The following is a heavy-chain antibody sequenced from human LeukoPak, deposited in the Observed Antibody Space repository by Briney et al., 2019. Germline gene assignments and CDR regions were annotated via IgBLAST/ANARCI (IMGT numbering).Heavy chain of an antibody. Sequence: PGGSLRLSCAASGFTFSSYAMHWVRQAPGKGLEWVAVISYDGSNKYYADSVKGRFTISRDNSKNTLYLQMNSLRAEDTAVYYCARESNGGYQLLYDRYYYYMDVWGKGTTVTVSS. D-gene: IGHD2-2*02. CDR1: GFTFSSYA. CDR3: ARESNGGYQLLYDRYYYYMDV. V-gene: IGHV3-30-3*01. CDR2: ISYDGSNK. J-gene: IGHJ6*03.